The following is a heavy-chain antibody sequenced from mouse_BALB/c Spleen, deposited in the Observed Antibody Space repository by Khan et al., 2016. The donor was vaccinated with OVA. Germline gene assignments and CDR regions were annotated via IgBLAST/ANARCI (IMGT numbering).Heavy chain of an antibody. Sequence: QVQLKESGPGLVAPSQSLSITCTVYGYSLTRYGVHWVRQPPGKGLEWLGLIWAGGSTNYNCALMSRLSICIDNSKSLVSLIMDSLEADDAALDYCARSKCLARYWGQGTTLTVSS. CDR1: GYSLTRYG. J-gene: IGHJ2*01. CDR2: IWAGGST. CDR3: ARSKCLARY. V-gene: IGHV2-9*02. D-gene: IGHD3-3*01.